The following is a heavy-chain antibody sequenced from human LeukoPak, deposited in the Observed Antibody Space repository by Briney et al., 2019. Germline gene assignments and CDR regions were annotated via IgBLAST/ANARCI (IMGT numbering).Heavy chain of an antibody. CDR2: LKSDGTTT. CDR3: ARGEYFDI. J-gene: IGHJ4*02. Sequence: GGSLTLSCAASGFTFSRYWWHWVRQAPGKGLVWVSRLKSDGTTTTYAGSVQGRFTISRDNAKNILYLQMNSLRDEDTAVYFCARGEYFDIWGRGTLVTVSS. D-gene: IGHD1-26*01. V-gene: IGHV3-74*01. CDR1: GFTFSRYW.